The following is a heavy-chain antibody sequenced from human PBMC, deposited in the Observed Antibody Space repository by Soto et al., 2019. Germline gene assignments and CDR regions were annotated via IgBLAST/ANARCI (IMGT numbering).Heavy chain of an antibody. CDR3: ARGSDSSGPGRYYGMDV. V-gene: IGHV4-34*01. CDR1: GGSFSGYY. Sequence: SETLSLTCAVYGGSFSGYYWSWIRQPPGKGLEWIGEINHSGSTNYNPSLKSRVTISVDTSKNQFSLKLSSVTAADTAVYYCARGSDSSGPGRYYGMDVWGQGTTVTVSS. D-gene: IGHD3-22*01. CDR2: INHSGST. J-gene: IGHJ6*02.